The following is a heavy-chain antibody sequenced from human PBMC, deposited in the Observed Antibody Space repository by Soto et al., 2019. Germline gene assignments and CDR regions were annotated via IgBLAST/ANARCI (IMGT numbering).Heavy chain of an antibody. CDR3: GTAVAEENYYYYGMDV. CDR2: FDPEDGET. J-gene: IGHJ6*02. D-gene: IGHD6-19*01. V-gene: IGHV1-24*01. CDR1: GYTLTELS. Sequence: GASVKVSCKVSGYTLTELSMHWVRQAPGKGLEWMGGFDPEDGETIYAQKFQGRVTMTEDTSTDTAYMELSSLRSEDTAVYYCGTAVAEENYYYYGMDVWGQGTTVTVSS.